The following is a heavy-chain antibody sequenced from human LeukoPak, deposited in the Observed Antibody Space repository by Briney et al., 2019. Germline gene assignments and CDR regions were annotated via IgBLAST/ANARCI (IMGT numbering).Heavy chain of an antibody. CDR3: ARGETVAGTWFDP. V-gene: IGHV3-74*01. CDR2: INGEGRST. J-gene: IGHJ5*02. CDR1: GFTFSTYW. D-gene: IGHD6-19*01. Sequence: GGSLRLSCAASGFTFSTYWMHWVRQAPGKGLVWVSRINGEGRSTSHADSVKGRFTISRDNAKNSLYLQMNCLRAEDTAVYYCARGETVAGTWFDPWGQGTLVTVSS.